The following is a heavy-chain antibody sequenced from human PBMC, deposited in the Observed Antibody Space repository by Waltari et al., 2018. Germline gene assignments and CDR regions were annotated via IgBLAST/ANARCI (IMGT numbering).Heavy chain of an antibody. V-gene: IGHV4-59*02. CDR2: IYHAGSG. J-gene: IGHJ6*04. CDR3: ARDRRAYLDV. CDR1: GGSVRGHY. Sequence: QVQLQESGPGLVRPSDTLSLTCNVSGGSVRGHYWSWIRQTPGKGLQWIGYIYHAGSGNYNPALESRVRISVDMSKNEISLTMTSVTAADTAVYFCARDRRAYLDVWGKGATVTVSS.